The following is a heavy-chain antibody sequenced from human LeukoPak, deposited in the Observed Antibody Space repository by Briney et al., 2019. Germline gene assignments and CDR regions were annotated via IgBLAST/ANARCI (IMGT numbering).Heavy chain of an antibody. Sequence: PGGSLRLSCAASGFTFSSYGMHWVRQAPGKGLEWGALIWYDGSNKYYADSVKGRFTISRDNSKNTLYLQMNSLRAEDTDVYYCAKRGYYYDSSGYYSRTYFDYWGQGTLVIVSS. V-gene: IGHV3-30*02. D-gene: IGHD3-22*01. CDR3: AKRGYYYDSSGYYSRTYFDY. CDR2: IWYDGSNK. J-gene: IGHJ4*02. CDR1: GFTFSSYG.